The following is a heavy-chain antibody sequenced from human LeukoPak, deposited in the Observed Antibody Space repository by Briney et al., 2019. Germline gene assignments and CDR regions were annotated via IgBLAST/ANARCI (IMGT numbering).Heavy chain of an antibody. CDR1: GFTFSSYA. J-gene: IGHJ6*04. V-gene: IGHV3-30*01. D-gene: IGHD6-13*01. Sequence: GRSLRLSCAASGFTFSSYAMHWVRQAPGKGLEWVGVISYDGSNKYYADSVKGRVTISRDNSKNTLYLQMNSLRAEDTAVYYCARDGAAAGIADVWGKGTTVTVSS. CDR2: ISYDGSNK. CDR3: ARDGAAAGIADV.